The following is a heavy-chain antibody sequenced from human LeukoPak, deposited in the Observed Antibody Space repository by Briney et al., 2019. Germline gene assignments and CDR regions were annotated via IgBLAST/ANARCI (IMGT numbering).Heavy chain of an antibody. D-gene: IGHD3-9*01. Sequence: GGSLRLSCAASGFTFSSYGINWVRQAPGKGLEWVSYISSSGSTIYYADSVKGRFTISRDNAKNSLYLQMNSLRAEDTAVYYCARSGDDILTGYYFAEYFQHWGQGTLVTVSS. CDR2: ISSSGSTI. CDR3: ARSGDDILTGYYFAEYFQH. V-gene: IGHV3-48*03. CDR1: GFTFSSYG. J-gene: IGHJ1*01.